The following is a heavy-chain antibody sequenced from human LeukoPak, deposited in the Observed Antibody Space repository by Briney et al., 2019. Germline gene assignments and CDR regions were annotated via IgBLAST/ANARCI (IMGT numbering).Heavy chain of an antibody. CDR2: ISAYNGNT. CDR3: ARSGDTAMVLYNWFDP. Sequence: ASVKVSCKASGYTFTGYYMNWVRQAPGQGLEWMGWISAYNGNTNYAQKLQGRVTMTTDTSTSTAYMELRSLRSDDTAVYYCARSGDTAMVLYNWFDPWGQGTLVTVSS. J-gene: IGHJ5*02. CDR1: GYTFTGYY. V-gene: IGHV1-18*04. D-gene: IGHD5-18*01.